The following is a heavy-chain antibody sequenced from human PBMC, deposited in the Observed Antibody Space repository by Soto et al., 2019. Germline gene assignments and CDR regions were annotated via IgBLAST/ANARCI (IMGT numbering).Heavy chain of an antibody. V-gene: IGHV3-23*01. D-gene: IGHD3-10*01. CDR2: LSGSGGST. CDR3: AKDLGFYGSGSYPGWFDP. Sequence: PGGSLRLSCAASGFTFSSYAMSWVRQAPGKGLEWVSALSGSGGSTYYADSVKGRFTISRDNSKNTLYLQMNSLRAEDTAVYYCAKDLGFYGSGSYPGWFDPWGQGTLVTVSS. CDR1: GFTFSSYA. J-gene: IGHJ5*02.